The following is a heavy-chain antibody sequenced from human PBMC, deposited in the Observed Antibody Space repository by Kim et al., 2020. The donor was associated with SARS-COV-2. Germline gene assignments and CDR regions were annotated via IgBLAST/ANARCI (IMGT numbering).Heavy chain of an antibody. J-gene: IGHJ4*01. D-gene: IGHD2-15*01. V-gene: IGHV5-51*01. CDR2: IYPDDSDT. Sequence: GESLKISCKGSGYSFNTHWIGWVRQMPGKGQEWMGIIYPDDSDTRYSPSFQGQVTISADTSINIAYLQWSSLKASDTAIYYCARHNRFCSDGNCYGYYFDYWGHGTLVTVSS. CDR1: GYSFNTHW. CDR3: ARHNRFCSDGNCYGYYFDY.